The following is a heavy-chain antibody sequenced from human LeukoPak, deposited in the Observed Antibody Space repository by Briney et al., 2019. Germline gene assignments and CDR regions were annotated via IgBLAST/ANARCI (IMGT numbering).Heavy chain of an antibody. CDR3: ARDREEYSSNWHIFY. Sequence: PGRSLRLSCAASGFTFSRYAMHWVRQAPGKGREWVAIMAYGGSNKYYADSVKGRFTISRDNSKNTLYLQMNSLKAEDTALYYCARDREEYSSNWHIFYWGQGTLVTVSS. CDR1: GFTFSRYA. CDR2: MAYGGSNK. D-gene: IGHD6-13*01. V-gene: IGHV3-30*04. J-gene: IGHJ4*02.